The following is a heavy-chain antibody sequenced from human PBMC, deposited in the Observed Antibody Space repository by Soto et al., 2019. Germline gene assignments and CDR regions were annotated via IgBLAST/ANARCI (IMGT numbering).Heavy chain of an antibody. J-gene: IGHJ4*02. CDR3: ARTPDCTNGVCSAGFDY. Sequence: GGSLRLSCAASGFTFSNYWMTWVRQAPGEGLEWVSYISSSSSYTNYADSVKGRFTISRDNAKNSLYLQMNSLRAEDTAVYYCARTPDCTNGVCSAGFDYWGQGTLVTVSS. CDR2: ISSSSSYT. CDR1: GFTFSNYW. V-gene: IGHV3-11*06. D-gene: IGHD2-8*01.